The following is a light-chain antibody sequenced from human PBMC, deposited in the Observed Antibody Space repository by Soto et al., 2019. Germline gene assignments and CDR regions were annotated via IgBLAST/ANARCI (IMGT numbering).Light chain of an antibody. J-gene: IGLJ3*02. CDR2: GSN. CDR3: AAWDGRLSAWM. CDR1: SSNIGSNY. Sequence: QSVLTQPPSASGTPGQRVTISCSGSSSNIGSNYVYWYQQLTGTAPKLLIDGSNQRPSGVPGRFSGSKSGTSASLAISGLRSEDEADYYCAAWDGRLSAWMFGGGTKLTVL. V-gene: IGLV1-47*02.